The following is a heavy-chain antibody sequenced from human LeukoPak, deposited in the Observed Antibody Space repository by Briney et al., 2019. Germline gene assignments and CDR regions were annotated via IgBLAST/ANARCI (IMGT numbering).Heavy chain of an antibody. D-gene: IGHD3-3*01. Sequence: SETLSLTCAVYGGSFSGVYWSWIRQPPGKGLEWIGKVNHSGSTNYNPSLKSRVTISVDTSKNQFSLKLSSVTAADTAVYYCARHQGVVDLWGRGSLVTVSS. CDR3: ARHQGVVDL. J-gene: IGHJ2*01. V-gene: IGHV4-34*01. CDR1: GGSFSGVY. CDR2: VNHSGST.